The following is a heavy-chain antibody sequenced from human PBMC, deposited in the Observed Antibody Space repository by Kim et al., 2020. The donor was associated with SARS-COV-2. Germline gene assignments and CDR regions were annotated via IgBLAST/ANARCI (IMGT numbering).Heavy chain of an antibody. V-gene: IGHV4-38-2*01. CDR3: ARHMYKPGTTGDYFDP. CDR2: IYHSGTT. Sequence: SETLSLTCDVSTFSISTDYYWAWVRPPPGKGLECLGSIYHSGTTYYNPSLKSRVTISIDTSKNQFYLNLSSVTAADTAVYYCARHMYKPGTTGDYFDPWGRGTLVTVSS. CDR1: TFSISTDYY. D-gene: IGHD1-7*01. J-gene: IGHJ5*02.